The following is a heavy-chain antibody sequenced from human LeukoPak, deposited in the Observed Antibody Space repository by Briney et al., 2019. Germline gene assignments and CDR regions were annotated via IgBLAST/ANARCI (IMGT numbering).Heavy chain of an antibody. CDR3: AKNRGRKNLVIPYFCSSFYN. J-gene: IGHJ3*02. V-gene: IGHV4-34*01. Sequence: SETLSLTCAVYGGSFSGYYWSWIRQPPGKGLEWIGEINHSGSTNYNPSLKSRVTISVDTSKNQFSLKLSSVTAPYTVVDFCAKNRGRKNLVIPYFCSSFYNLGQRTIVTVSS. D-gene: IGHD3-16*02. CDR1: GGSFSGYY. CDR2: INHSGST.